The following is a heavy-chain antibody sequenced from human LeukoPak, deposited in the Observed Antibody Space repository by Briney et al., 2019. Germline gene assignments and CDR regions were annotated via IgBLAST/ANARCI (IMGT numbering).Heavy chain of an antibody. CDR3: ARMYYDYVWGSYRYLDY. J-gene: IGHJ4*02. Sequence: PGGSLRLSCAASGFTFSSYWMSWVRQAPGKGLEWVANIKQDGSEKYYVDSVKGRFTIPRDNAKKSLYLQMNSLRAEDTAVYYCARMYYDYVWGSYRYLDYWGQGTLVTVSS. D-gene: IGHD3-16*02. V-gene: IGHV3-7*01. CDR1: GFTFSSYW. CDR2: IKQDGSEK.